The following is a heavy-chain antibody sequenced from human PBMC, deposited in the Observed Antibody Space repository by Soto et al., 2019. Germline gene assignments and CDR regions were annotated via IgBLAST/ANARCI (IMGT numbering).Heavy chain of an antibody. D-gene: IGHD3-10*01. V-gene: IGHV3-23*01. J-gene: IGHJ5*02. CDR3: ARGYYGSGQFDP. Sequence: EVQLLESGGGLVQPGGSLRLSCAASGFTFSSYAMSWVRQAPGKGLEWVSTLGGSAGSTYYADSVKGRFTISRDNSKNTLYLQMNSLRAEDTAVYYCARGYYGSGQFDPWGQGALVTVSS. CDR2: LGGSAGST. CDR1: GFTFSSYA.